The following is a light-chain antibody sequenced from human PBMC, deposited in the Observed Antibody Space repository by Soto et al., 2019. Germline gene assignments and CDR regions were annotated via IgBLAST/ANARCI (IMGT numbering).Light chain of an antibody. V-gene: IGKV1-9*01. CDR2: AAS. J-gene: IGKJ3*01. CDR3: QQGGT. Sequence: DIQLTQSPSFLSASVGDRVTITCRASQGISSYLAWYQQKPGKAPKLLIYAASTLQSGVPSRFSGSGSGTECTLTMSSLQPEDFATYYCQQGGTFGPGPKVDI. CDR1: QGISSY.